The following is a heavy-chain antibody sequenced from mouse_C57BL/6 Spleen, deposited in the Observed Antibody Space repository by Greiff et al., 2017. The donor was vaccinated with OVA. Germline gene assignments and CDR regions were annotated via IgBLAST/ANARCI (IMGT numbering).Heavy chain of an antibody. CDR3: ASLTGTSFDY. Sequence: VQLQQPGAELVRPGTSVKLSCKASGYTFTSYWMHWVKQRPGQGLEWIGVIDPSDSYTNYNQKFKGKATLTVDTSSSTAYMQLSSLTSEDSAVYYCASLTGTSFDYWGQGTTLTVSS. CDR2: IDPSDSYT. D-gene: IGHD4-1*01. V-gene: IGHV1-59*01. J-gene: IGHJ2*01. CDR1: GYTFTSYW.